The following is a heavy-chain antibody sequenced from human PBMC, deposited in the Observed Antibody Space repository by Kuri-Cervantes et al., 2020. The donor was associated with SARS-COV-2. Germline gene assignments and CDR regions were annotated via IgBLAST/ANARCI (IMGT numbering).Heavy chain of an antibody. Sequence: GGSLRLSCAASGFTSSNYAMYWVRQAPGKGLEYVSAISSNGDSTYYADSVKGRFTMSRDNSKNTLYLQMGSLRAEDMAVYYCARVSRSGYLDYWGQGTLVTVSS. CDR3: ARVSRSGYLDY. V-gene: IGHV3-64*02. CDR2: ISSNGDST. CDR1: GFTSSNYA. J-gene: IGHJ4*02. D-gene: IGHD3-3*01.